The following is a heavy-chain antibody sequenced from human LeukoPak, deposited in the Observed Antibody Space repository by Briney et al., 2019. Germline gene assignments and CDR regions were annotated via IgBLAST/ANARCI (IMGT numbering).Heavy chain of an antibody. CDR1: GYTFTGHY. D-gene: IGHD1-26*01. CDR3: ARSPGANYYYYMDV. Sequence: ASVKVSCKASGYTFTGHYMHWVRQAPGQGLEWMGWINPNSGGTNYAQKFQGRVTMTRDTSISTAYVELSRLRSDDTAVYYCARSPGANYYYYMDVWGKGTTVTVSS. CDR2: INPNSGGT. J-gene: IGHJ6*03. V-gene: IGHV1-2*02.